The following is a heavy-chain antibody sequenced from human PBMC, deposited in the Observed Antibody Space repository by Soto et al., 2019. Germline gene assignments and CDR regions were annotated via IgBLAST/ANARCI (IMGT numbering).Heavy chain of an antibody. CDR1: EGTFNSYT. CDR3: ATNYGSGSTHFHY. J-gene: IGHJ4*02. CDR2: VIPMLGMA. V-gene: IGHV1-69*02. D-gene: IGHD3-10*01. Sequence: QVQLVQSGAEVKKPGSSVKVSCTASEGTFNSYTLSWVRQAPGQGLEWMGRVIPMLGMADFAQKFQGRVMITANKSTSTAYMVLRSLRSDDTGLYYCATNYGSGSTHFHYWAQGTLITVSS.